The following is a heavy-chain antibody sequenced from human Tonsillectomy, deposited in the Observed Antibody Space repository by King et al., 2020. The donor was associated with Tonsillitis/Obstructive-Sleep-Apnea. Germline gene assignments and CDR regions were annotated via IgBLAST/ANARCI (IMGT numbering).Heavy chain of an antibody. V-gene: IGHV3-7*03. CDR1: GFTFSSYY. CDR2: IKEDGSEK. J-gene: IGHJ3*01. Sequence: VQLVESGGGLVQPGGSLRLSCAASGFTFSSYYMNWVRQAPGKGLEWVANIKEDGSEKYYVDSVKGRFTISRDNAKKSLFLQMNSLRAEDPAVYYCAREGYGADAYDAFDVWGQGTMVTVSS. CDR3: AREGYGADAYDAFDV. D-gene: IGHD4/OR15-4a*01.